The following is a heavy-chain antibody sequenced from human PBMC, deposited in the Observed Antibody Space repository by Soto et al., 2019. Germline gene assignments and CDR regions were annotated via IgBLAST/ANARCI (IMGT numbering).Heavy chain of an antibody. Sequence: EVQLLESGGGLVQPGGSLRLSCAASGFTFSSYAMSWVRQAPGKGLEWVSAISGSGGSTYYADSVKGRFTISRDNSKNTLYLQMNSLTAEDTAVYYCAKGGGYQYYYYMDVWGKGTTVTVSS. CDR3: AKGGGYQYYYYMDV. V-gene: IGHV3-23*01. D-gene: IGHD5-12*01. J-gene: IGHJ6*03. CDR1: GFTFSSYA. CDR2: ISGSGGST.